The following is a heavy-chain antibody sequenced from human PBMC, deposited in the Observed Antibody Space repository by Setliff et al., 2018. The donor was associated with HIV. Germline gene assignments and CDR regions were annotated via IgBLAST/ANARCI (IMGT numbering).Heavy chain of an antibody. J-gene: IGHJ6*03. V-gene: IGHV1-69*01. D-gene: IGHD3-3*01. Sequence: VKVSCKASGGTFSGYAISWVRQAPGQGLELMGGIIPIFGTANYAQKFQGRVTITADESTSTAYMELSSLRSEDTAVYYCARGEKRFLERLPLDYYYYYYMDVWGKGITVTVSS. CDR3: ARGEKRFLERLPLDYYYYYYMDV. CDR2: IIPIFGTA. CDR1: GGTFSGYA.